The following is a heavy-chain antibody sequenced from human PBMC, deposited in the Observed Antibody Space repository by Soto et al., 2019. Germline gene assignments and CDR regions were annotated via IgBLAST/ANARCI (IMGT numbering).Heavy chain of an antibody. J-gene: IGHJ5*02. Sequence: PSETLSLTCTVSGGSISSSRYYWGWIRQPPGKGLEWIGRIYYSGSTYYNPSLKSRVTISVDTSKNQFSLKLSSVTAADTAVYYCTNSNWFDPWGQGPWSPSPQ. V-gene: IGHV4-39*01. CDR2: IYYSGST. CDR1: GGSISSSRYY. D-gene: IGHD3-10*01. CDR3: TNSNWFDP.